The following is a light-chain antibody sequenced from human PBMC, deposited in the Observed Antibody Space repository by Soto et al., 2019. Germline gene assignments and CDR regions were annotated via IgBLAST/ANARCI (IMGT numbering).Light chain of an antibody. CDR1: QSVSNN. CDR3: QQYNTWPRT. J-gene: IGKJ1*01. Sequence: DIVLTQSPGTLSLSPGERATLSCRASQSVSNNYLAWYQQKPGQAPRLLIYGASTRATGIPARFSGSGSGTEFTLTISSLQSEDFAVYYCQQYNTWPRTFGQGTKVDIK. CDR2: GAS. V-gene: IGKV3-15*01.